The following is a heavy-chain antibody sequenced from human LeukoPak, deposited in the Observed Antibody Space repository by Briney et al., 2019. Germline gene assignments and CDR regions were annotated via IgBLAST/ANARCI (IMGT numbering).Heavy chain of an antibody. CDR1: GFTFSSHG. CDR3: AKRGYCSGGTCYSFHFDY. V-gene: IGHV3-30*18. Sequence: GGSRRLSCAASGFTFSSHGMHWVRQAPGKGLEWVALISYDGSNKYYADSVKGRFTISRDNSKNTLYLQMNSLRAEDTAAYYCAKRGYCSGGTCYSFHFDYWGQGTLVTVSS. J-gene: IGHJ4*02. D-gene: IGHD2-15*01. CDR2: ISYDGSNK.